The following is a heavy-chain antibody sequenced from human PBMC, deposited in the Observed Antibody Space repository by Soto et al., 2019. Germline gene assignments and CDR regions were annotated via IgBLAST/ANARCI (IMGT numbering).Heavy chain of an antibody. CDR2: IIPILGIA. Sequence: QVQLVQSGAEVKKPGSSVKVSCKASGGTFSSYTISWVRQAPGQGLEWMGRIIPILGIANYAQKFQGRVTITADKSTSTAYMELSSLRSEDTAVYYCAGGGVVTATRTDYWGQGTLVTVSS. CDR1: GGTFSSYT. V-gene: IGHV1-69*02. D-gene: IGHD2-21*02. CDR3: AGGGVVTATRTDY. J-gene: IGHJ4*02.